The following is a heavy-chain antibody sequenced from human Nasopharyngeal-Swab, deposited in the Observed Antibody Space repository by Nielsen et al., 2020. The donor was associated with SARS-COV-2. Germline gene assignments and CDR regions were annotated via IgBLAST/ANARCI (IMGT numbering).Heavy chain of an antibody. V-gene: IGHV3-30*18. CDR1: GYTLTELS. CDR3: AKDVGSGFQIDF. J-gene: IGHJ4*02. Sequence: SCKVSGYTLTELSMHWVRQAPGKGLEWVAVISYDGSNKYYADSVKGRFTISRDNPKNTLYLQMTGLRIEDTAVYFCAKDVGSGFQIDFWGQGTLVIVSS. D-gene: IGHD3-22*01. CDR2: ISYDGSNK.